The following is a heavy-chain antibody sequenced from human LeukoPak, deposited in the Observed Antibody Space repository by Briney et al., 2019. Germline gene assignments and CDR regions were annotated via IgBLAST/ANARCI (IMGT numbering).Heavy chain of an antibody. D-gene: IGHD6-19*01. J-gene: IGHJ3*02. Sequence: SKTLSLTCTVSGGSISSGGYYWSWIRQHPGKGLEWIGYIYYSGSTYYNPSLKSRVTILVDTSKNQFSLKLSSVTAADTAVYYCARDPSSGWSDAFDIWGQGTMVTVSS. CDR1: GGSISSGGYY. CDR3: ARDPSSGWSDAFDI. CDR2: IYYSGST. V-gene: IGHV4-31*03.